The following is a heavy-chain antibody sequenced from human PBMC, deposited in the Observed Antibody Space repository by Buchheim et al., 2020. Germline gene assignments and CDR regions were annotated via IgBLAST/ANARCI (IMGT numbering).Heavy chain of an antibody. J-gene: IGHJ4*02. CDR3: ARGEGGYSYGYSHY. V-gene: IGHV3-30-3*01. D-gene: IGHD5-18*01. CDR2: ISYDGSNK. CDR1: GFSFSNYA. Sequence: QVQLVESGGGVVQPGRSLRLSCAASGFSFSNYAMHWVRQAPGKGLEWVAVISYDGSNKYYAASVKGRFSISRDNSRNTLYLQVNSLRPEDTAVYYCARGEGGYSYGYSHYWGQGTL.